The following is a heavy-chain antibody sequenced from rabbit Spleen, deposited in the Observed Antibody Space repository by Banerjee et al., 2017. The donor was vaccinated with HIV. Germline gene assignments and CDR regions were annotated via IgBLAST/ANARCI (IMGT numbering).Heavy chain of an antibody. CDR3: ARDTGSSFSSYGMDL. CDR2: IDIGSRDFT. Sequence: QQQLEESGGGLIKPGGTLTLTCKASGIDFSNYNFICWVRQAPGKGLEWIACIDIGSRDFTYYASWAKGRFIISKTSSTTVTLQMTSLTVADTATYFCARDTGSSFSSYGMDLWGPGTLVTVS. V-gene: IGHV1S45*01. CDR1: GIDFSNYNF. J-gene: IGHJ6*01. D-gene: IGHD8-1*01.